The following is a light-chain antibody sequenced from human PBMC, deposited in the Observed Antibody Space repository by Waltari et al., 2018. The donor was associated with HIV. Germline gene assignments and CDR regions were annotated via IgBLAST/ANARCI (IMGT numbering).Light chain of an antibody. J-gene: IGLJ2*01. V-gene: IGLV1-44*01. Sequence: QSVLTQPPSASGTPGQRVTISCSGSSSNIGSKTVNWYQQLPGAAPKLLIYSNKQRPSGVPDRFSGSKSGTSASLAISGLQSEDEADYFCAAWDDSLHGVVFGGGTKLTAL. CDR1: SSNIGSKT. CDR2: SNK. CDR3: AAWDDSLHGVV.